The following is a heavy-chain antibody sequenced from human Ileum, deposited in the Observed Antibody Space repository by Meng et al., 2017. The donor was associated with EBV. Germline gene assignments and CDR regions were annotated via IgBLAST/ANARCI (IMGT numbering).Heavy chain of an antibody. CDR3: ARMYESSGYYFGPLAY. CDR1: GFTFNNYA. CDR2: ISYDGSYI. D-gene: IGHD3-22*01. V-gene: IGHV3-30*04. Sequence: QVQLVEAGGGVVQPGWSVRLSCRGDGFTFNNYAMHWVRQAPGKGLEWVALISYDGSYISYVDSVKGRFTISRDNSKNTMYLQMNSLRPEDTAVYYCARMYESSGYYFGPLAYWGRGTLVTVSP. J-gene: IGHJ4*02.